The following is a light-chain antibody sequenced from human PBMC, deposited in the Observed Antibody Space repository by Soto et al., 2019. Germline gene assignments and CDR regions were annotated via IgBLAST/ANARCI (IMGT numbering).Light chain of an antibody. Sequence: IQMTQSPSTLSASVRARVTITCRASQSVSRWLAWYQQKPGKAPKLLIYKASTLESGVPSRFSGSGSGTEFTLAISSLQPDDSATYYCQQYNDNWTFGQGTKVDIK. CDR2: KAS. CDR1: QSVSRW. J-gene: IGKJ1*01. CDR3: QQYNDNWT. V-gene: IGKV1-5*03.